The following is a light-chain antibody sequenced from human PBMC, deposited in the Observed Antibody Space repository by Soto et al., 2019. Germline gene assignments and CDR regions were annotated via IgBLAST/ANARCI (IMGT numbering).Light chain of an antibody. CDR2: DAS. CDR3: QQRSSWPLT. Sequence: EIVLTQSPATLSLSPGERATLSCRASQSISSHLAWYQQKPGQAPRLLIYDASDRATGIPARFSGSGSGTDFSLTINSLEPEDFAVYYCQQRSSWPLTFGGGTKVEIK. J-gene: IGKJ4*01. V-gene: IGKV3-11*01. CDR1: QSISSH.